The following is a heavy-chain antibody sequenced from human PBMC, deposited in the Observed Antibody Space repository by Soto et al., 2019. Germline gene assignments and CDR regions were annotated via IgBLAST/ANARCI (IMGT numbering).Heavy chain of an antibody. Sequence: QVQLVESGGGVVQPGRSLRLSCSASGFTFSLYAMHWVRQAPGKGLEWVAVISFDGTNEYYADSVRGRIAISRDSSKNTLYLHMDSLRVEDTAVYYCARDNTREGTTPLGFWGQGALVTVSS. J-gene: IGHJ4*02. V-gene: IGHV3-30*09. D-gene: IGHD1-7*01. CDR3: ARDNTREGTTPLGF. CDR1: GFTFSLYA. CDR2: ISFDGTNE.